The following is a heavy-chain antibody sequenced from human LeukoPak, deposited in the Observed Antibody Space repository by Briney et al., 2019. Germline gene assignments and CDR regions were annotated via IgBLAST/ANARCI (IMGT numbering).Heavy chain of an antibody. V-gene: IGHV1-69*13. CDR2: IIPIFGTA. CDR1: GGTFSSYA. D-gene: IGHD3-9*01. CDR3: ANNDILTGYSSNYYYYGMDV. J-gene: IGHJ6*02. Sequence: SVKVSCKASGGTFSSYAISWVRQAPGQGLEWMGGIIPIFGTANYAQKFQGRVTITADESTSTAYMELSSLRSEDTAVYYCANNDILTGYSSNYYYYGMDVWGQGTTATVSS.